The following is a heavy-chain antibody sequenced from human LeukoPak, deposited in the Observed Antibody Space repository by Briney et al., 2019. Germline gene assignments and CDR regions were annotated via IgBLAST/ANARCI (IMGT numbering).Heavy chain of an antibody. D-gene: IGHD3-10*01. CDR2: IYTSGTI. CDR1: GGSISSYY. Sequence: SGTLSLTCTVSGGSISSYYWSWIRQPAGTALEWIGRIYTSGTITYNPSLKSRVTMSVDTSKNQFSLKLSSVTAADTAVYYCARDSGTTGEVKFDPWGQGTLVTVSS. V-gene: IGHV4-4*07. CDR3: ARDSGTTGEVKFDP. J-gene: IGHJ5*02.